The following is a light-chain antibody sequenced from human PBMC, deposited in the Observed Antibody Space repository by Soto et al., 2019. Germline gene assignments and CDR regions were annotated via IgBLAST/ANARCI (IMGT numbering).Light chain of an antibody. CDR3: QQYDYWPRT. V-gene: IGKV3-15*01. CDR2: GAS. Sequence: EIVMTQSSTTLALSPGEKATLSCRASQSVSSNLAWYQQKPGQAPRLLLYGASTRATGIPARFSGSGSGTEFTLTISSLQSEDFAVYYCQQYDYWPRTFGQGTKVEVK. J-gene: IGKJ1*01. CDR1: QSVSSN.